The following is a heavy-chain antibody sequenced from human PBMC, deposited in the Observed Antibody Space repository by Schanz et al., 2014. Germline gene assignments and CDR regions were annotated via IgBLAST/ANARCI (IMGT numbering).Heavy chain of an antibody. CDR1: GYSFISHA. CDR2: INAANGNT. Sequence: QVQLVQSGAEVKKPGASVKVSCKASGYSFISHAIHWVRQAPGQRLEWMGWINAANGNTRYSQKFQGRVTITRDTSASTAYRELSSLRSEDTAVYYWARVRYWSGGRCYQDNWFDPWGQGTLVIVSS. V-gene: IGHV1-3*01. CDR3: ARVRYWSGGRCYQDNWFDP. J-gene: IGHJ5*02. D-gene: IGHD2-15*01.